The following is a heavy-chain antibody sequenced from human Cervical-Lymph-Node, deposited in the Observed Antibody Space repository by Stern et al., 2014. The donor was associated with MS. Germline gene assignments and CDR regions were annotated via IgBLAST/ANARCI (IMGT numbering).Heavy chain of an antibody. D-gene: IGHD6-6*01. Sequence: VQLVQSGAEVGKPGASVKVSCKASGYTFSNYGISWVRQDPGQGLEWMGWISAYNLNTNYAQKLQGRVTMTTDTSTNTAYMELKSLRFDDTAVYYCARAPSTSPPYLDYWGQGTLVTVSS. CDR2: ISAYNLNT. CDR1: GYTFSNYG. CDR3: ARAPSTSPPYLDY. J-gene: IGHJ4*02. V-gene: IGHV1-18*01.